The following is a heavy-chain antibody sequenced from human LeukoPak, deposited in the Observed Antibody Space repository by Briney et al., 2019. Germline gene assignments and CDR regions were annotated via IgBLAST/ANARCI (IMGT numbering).Heavy chain of an antibody. CDR2: IIPILGIA. Sequence: ASVKVPCKASGGTFSSYAISWVRQAPGQGLEWMGRIIPILGIANYAQKFQGRVTITADKSTSTAYMELSSLRSEDTAVYYCARVGLGDQYYFDYWGQGTLVTVSS. D-gene: IGHD3-16*01. J-gene: IGHJ4*02. CDR3: ARVGLGDQYYFDY. V-gene: IGHV1-69*04. CDR1: GGTFSSYA.